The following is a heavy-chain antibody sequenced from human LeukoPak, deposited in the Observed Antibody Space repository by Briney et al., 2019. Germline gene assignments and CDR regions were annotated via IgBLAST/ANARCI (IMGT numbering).Heavy chain of an antibody. CDR1: GFTFSNFW. J-gene: IGHJ4*02. D-gene: IGHD2-15*01. CDR2: INSDGSDT. CDR3: VGGYDPHY. V-gene: IGHV3-74*01. Sequence: PGGSLRLCCAASGFTFSNFWMHWVRQAPGKGLVWVSRINSDGSDTSYADSVKGRLTISRDNAKNTLYLQMNSLRAEDTAIYYCVGGYDPHYWGQGTLVTVSS.